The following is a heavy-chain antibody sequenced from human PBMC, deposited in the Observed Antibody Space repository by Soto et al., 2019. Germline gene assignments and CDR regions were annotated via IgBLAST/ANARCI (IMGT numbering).Heavy chain of an antibody. J-gene: IGHJ6*02. CDR3: ARAAGLTIFGAVPSLHYAMDV. CDR1: GYTFDKHC. CDR2: IYAGDSDT. Sequence: PGESLKISCTGSGYTFDKHCVAWVRQLPGKGLEWMGSIYAGDSDTRYSPSLQGQVTHSADKALSPGYLPWNRLKASDTALYYCARAAGLTIFGAVPSLHYAMDVWGQGSSVTVSS. V-gene: IGHV5-51*01. D-gene: IGHD3-3*01.